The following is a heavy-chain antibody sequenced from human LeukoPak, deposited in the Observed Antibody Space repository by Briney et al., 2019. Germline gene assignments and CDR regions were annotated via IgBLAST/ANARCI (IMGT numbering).Heavy chain of an antibody. CDR2: IYTSVST. CDR1: GGSISSYY. Sequence: SETLSLTCTVSGGSISSYYWSWIRQPAGKGLEWIGRIYTSVSTNYNPSLKSRVTMSVDTSKNQFSLKLSSVTAADTAVYYCARDIYSSGWSDAFDIWGQGTMVTVSS. J-gene: IGHJ3*02. CDR3: ARDIYSSGWSDAFDI. D-gene: IGHD6-19*01. V-gene: IGHV4-4*07.